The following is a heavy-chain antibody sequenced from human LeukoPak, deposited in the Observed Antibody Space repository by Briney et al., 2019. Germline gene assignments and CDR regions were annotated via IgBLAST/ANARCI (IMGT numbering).Heavy chain of an antibody. Sequence: ASVKVSCKASGYTFTSYGISWVRQAPGQGLEWMGWISAYNGNTNYAQKLQGRVTTTTDTSTSTAYMELRSLRSDDTAVYYCARVQTYSSSWSPLYYMDVWGKGTTVTVSS. V-gene: IGHV1-18*01. CDR1: GYTFTSYG. J-gene: IGHJ6*03. CDR2: ISAYNGNT. CDR3: ARVQTYSSSWSPLYYMDV. D-gene: IGHD6-13*01.